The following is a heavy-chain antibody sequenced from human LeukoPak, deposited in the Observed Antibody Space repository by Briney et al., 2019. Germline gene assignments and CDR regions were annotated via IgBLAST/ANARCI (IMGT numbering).Heavy chain of an antibody. D-gene: IGHD1-26*01. CDR2: IIPIIGVA. CDR1: GGTFSSYA. CDR3: ASEVPAVGAPSPFDY. J-gene: IGHJ4*02. V-gene: IGHV1-69*10. Sequence: ASVKVSCKASGGTFSSYAISWQRQAPGQGLEWMGGIIPIIGVANYAQKFQGRVTITADISTTTDYMELSSLRSEDTAVYYCASEVPAVGAPSPFDYWGQGTLVTVSS.